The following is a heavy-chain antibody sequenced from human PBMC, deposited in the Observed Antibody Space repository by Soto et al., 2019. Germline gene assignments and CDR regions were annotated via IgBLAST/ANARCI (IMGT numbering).Heavy chain of an antibody. CDR2: IITYKGNT. V-gene: IGHV1-18*01. CDR1: CYTFTSYG. J-gene: IGHJ4*02. Sequence: GASLKVSCKSSCYTFTSYGISLLRQAPGQGLEWVGWIITYKGNTNYAQKLQGRVTMTTDTSTSTAYMELRSLRSDDTAVYYCARLKGKYWGQGTVVTVSS. D-gene: IGHD3-10*01. CDR3: ARLKGKY.